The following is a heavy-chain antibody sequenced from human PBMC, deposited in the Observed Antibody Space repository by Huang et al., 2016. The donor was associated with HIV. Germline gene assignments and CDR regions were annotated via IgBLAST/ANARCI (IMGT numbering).Heavy chain of an antibody. CDR3: GGSSGYWSFDY. Sequence: QVQLVQSGGEVKKPGALVKFSCKASDYTFTSYGISWVRQAPGQGLEWMGWISTNNGDTNYAQKCQGRVTMTTDTSTSTAYMELRSLRSDDTAVYYCGGSSGYWSFDYWGQGTLVTVSS. D-gene: IGHD3-22*01. V-gene: IGHV1-18*04. CDR1: DYTFTSYG. CDR2: ISTNNGDT. J-gene: IGHJ4*02.